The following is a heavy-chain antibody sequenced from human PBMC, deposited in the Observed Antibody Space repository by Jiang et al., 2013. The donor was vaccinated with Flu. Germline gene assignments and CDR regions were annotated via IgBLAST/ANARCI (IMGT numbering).Heavy chain of an antibody. CDR2: IIPIFGTA. V-gene: IGHV1-69*01. J-gene: IGHJ4*02. D-gene: IGHD3-22*01. CDR1: GGTFSSYA. CDR3: ARDENYYDSSGYDYFDY. Sequence: PGSSVKVSCKASGGTFSSYAISWVRQAPGQGLEWMGGIIPIFGTANYAQKFQGRVTITADESTSTAYMELSSLRSEDTAVYYCARDENYYDSSGYDYFDYWGQGTLVTVSS.